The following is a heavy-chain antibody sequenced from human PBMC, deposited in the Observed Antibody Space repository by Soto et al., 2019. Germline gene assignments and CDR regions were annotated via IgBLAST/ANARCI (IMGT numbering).Heavy chain of an antibody. Sequence: SETLSLTCTVSGGSISSYYWSWIRQPPGKGLEWIGYIYYSGNTNYNPSIKSRVTISVDTSKNQFSLRLSSVTAADTAFYFCATVAGGDYVDYWGQGTLVTVSS. CDR3: ATVAGGDYVDY. D-gene: IGHD4-17*01. CDR1: GGSISSYY. CDR2: IYYSGNT. V-gene: IGHV4-59*01. J-gene: IGHJ4*02.